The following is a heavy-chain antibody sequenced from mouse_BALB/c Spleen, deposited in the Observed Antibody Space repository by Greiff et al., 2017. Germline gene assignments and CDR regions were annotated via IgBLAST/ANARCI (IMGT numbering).Heavy chain of an antibody. CDR2: IYPYNGGT. J-gene: IGHJ4*01. CDR1: GYTFTDYN. D-gene: IGHD2-4*01. V-gene: IGHV1S29*02. CDR3: ARSTMITWYAMDY. Sequence: VHVKQSGPELVKPGASVKISCKASGYTFTDYNMHWVKQSHGKSLEWIGYIYPYNGGTGYNQKFKSKATLTVDNSSSTAYMELRSLTSEDSAVYYCARSTMITWYAMDYGGQGTSVTVSS.